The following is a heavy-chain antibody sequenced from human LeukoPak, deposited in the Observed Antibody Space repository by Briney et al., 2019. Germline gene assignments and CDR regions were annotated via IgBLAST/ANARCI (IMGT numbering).Heavy chain of an antibody. CDR3: ARRPRNSGSDDGPSGLDY. Sequence: PSETLSLTCAVYGESFSGHYWNWIRQPPGKGLEWIGEVSHSGSTNYNPSLKSRVTISADTSKNQFSLKLSSVTAADTALYYCARRPRNSGSDDGPSGLDYWGQGTLVAVSS. V-gene: IGHV4-34*01. CDR2: VSHSGST. D-gene: IGHD1-26*01. CDR1: GESFSGHY. J-gene: IGHJ4*02.